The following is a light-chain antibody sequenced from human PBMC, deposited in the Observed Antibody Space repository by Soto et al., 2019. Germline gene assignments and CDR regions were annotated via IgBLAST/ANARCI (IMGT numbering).Light chain of an antibody. J-gene: IGKJ4*01. Sequence: IVLTQSPGTLSVSPGERGTVSCRGSQSVSSNLAWYQQKPGQAPRLLIYGASTRATGIPARFSGSGSGTEFTLTISSLQSEDFAVHYCQQYNNWPPLTFGGGTKVDIK. CDR3: QQYNNWPPLT. CDR1: QSVSSN. CDR2: GAS. V-gene: IGKV3-15*01.